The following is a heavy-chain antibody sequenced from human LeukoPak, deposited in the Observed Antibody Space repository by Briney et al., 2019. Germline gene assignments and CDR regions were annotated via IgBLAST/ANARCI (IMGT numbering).Heavy chain of an antibody. D-gene: IGHD3-16*01. Sequence: SETLSLTCTVSGGSISNYYWTWIRQPPGKGLEWIGYIYYSGTTNYNPSLKSRVTISVDTSKNQFSLRLSSLTAADTAVYYCARGGVAEHVYWGQGTLVTVSS. J-gene: IGHJ4*02. CDR1: GGSISNYY. V-gene: IGHV4-59*01. CDR2: IYYSGTT. CDR3: ARGGVAEHVY.